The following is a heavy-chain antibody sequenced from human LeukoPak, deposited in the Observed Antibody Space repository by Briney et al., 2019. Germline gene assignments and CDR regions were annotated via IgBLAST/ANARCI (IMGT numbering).Heavy chain of an antibody. CDR3: ARGPGGYYFDY. D-gene: IGHD3-10*01. V-gene: IGHV4-30-2*03. J-gene: IGHJ4*02. CDR2: IHYSGST. Sequence: LRLSCAASGFSFDDYAMSWVRQAPGKGLEWIGNIHYSGSTYYSPSLKSRVTISVDTSKNQFSLKLSSVTAADTAVYSCARGPGGYYFDYWGQGTLVTVSS. CDR1: GFSFDDYA.